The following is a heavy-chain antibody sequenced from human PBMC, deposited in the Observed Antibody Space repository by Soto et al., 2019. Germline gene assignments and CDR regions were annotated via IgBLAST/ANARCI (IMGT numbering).Heavy chain of an antibody. D-gene: IGHD2-2*01. J-gene: IGHJ4*02. CDR1: GGSISSYY. CDR3: AREAQYCSSTSGYWHQSYYFDY. Sequence: QVQLQESGPGLVKPSETLSLTCTVSGGSISSYYWSWIRQPAGKGLEWIGRIYTSGSTNYNPSLKRRVTMSVDTSKNQFSLKLSSVTAADTAVYYCAREAQYCSSTSGYWHQSYYFDYWGQGTLFTVSS. V-gene: IGHV4-4*07. CDR2: IYTSGST.